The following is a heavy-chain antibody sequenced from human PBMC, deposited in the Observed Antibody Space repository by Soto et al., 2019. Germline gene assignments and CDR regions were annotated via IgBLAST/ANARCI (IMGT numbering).Heavy chain of an antibody. J-gene: IGHJ6*02. CDR1: GFTYKTHA. Sequence: QVQLVESGGGVVQPGTSLRLSCAASGFTYKTHAMHWVRQAPGKGLEWMAVIAYEGNEKFYADSVKGRFTISRDNSKNALYLEIITLRNADTAVYYCWKDAGDYVPYFYGVDVWGQGATVTVSS. CDR2: IAYEGNEK. V-gene: IGHV3-30*18. CDR3: WKDAGDYVPYFYGVDV. D-gene: IGHD3-10*02.